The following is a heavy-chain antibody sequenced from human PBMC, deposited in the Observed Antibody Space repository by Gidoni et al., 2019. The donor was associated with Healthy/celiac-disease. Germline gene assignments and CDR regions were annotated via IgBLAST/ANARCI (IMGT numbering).Heavy chain of an antibody. CDR1: GSTFGSSA. CDR2: ISYDGSNK. V-gene: IGHV3-30*04. D-gene: IGHD2-2*01. CDR3: AREAFGGCSSTSCQLVYYGMDV. Sequence: QVQLVESGGGVVQPGRSLRLSCAAPGSTFGSSAMPWVRQAPGKGLGWVAVISYDGSNKYYADSVKGRFTISRDNSKNTLYLQMNSLRAEDTAVYYCAREAFGGCSSTSCQLVYYGMDVWGQGTTVTVSS. J-gene: IGHJ6*02.